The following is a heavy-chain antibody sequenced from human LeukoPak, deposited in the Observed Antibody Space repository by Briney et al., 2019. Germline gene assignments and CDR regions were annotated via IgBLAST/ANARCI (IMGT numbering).Heavy chain of an antibody. CDR2: ISGSGGST. Sequence: GSLRLSCAASGFTFSSYAMSWVRQAPGKGLEWVSAISGSGGSTYYADSVKGRFTISRDNSKTTLYLQMNSRRAEDTAVYYCAKGPYCSSTSCYWHDAFDIWGQGTMVTVSS. D-gene: IGHD2-2*01. V-gene: IGHV3-23*01. J-gene: IGHJ3*02. CDR3: AKGPYCSSTSCYWHDAFDI. CDR1: GFTFSSYA.